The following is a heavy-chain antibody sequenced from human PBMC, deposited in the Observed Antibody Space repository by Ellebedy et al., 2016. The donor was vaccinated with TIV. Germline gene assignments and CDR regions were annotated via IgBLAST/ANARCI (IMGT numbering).Heavy chain of an antibody. J-gene: IGHJ6*02. D-gene: IGHD5/OR15-5a*01. Sequence: GESLKISCPASGFSLSPFSAYWMHWVRQAPGQGLVWVSRIKGNGSGATYADSVKGRFTISRDNAKKTLYLEMTSLRAEDTAVYYCATDVSYRMDVWGQGTTVTV. CDR2: IKGNGSGA. V-gene: IGHV3-74*01. CDR1: GFSLSPFSAYW. CDR3: ATDVSYRMDV.